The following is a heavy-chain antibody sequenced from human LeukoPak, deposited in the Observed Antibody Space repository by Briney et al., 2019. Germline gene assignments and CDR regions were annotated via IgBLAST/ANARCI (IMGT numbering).Heavy chain of an antibody. CDR2: ISRSSTYT. J-gene: IGHJ4*02. V-gene: IGHV3-11*06. D-gene: IGHD1-1*01. CDR1: GFSFSDYD. Sequence: GGSLRLSCAASGFSFSDYDMTWIRQVPGKGLEWVSHISRSSTYTNYADSVKGRFTISRDNAKNSLYLQMNSLRAEDTAVYYCARIHNLGILAHFDYWGQGTLVTVSS. CDR3: ARIHNLGILAHFDY.